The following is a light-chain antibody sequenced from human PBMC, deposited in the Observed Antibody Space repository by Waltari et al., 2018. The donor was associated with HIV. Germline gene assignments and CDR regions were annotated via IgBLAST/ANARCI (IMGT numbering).Light chain of an antibody. CDR1: QAIGTS. Sequence: DVQLTQSPSFLSASVGDIVTITCRASQAIGTSLAWYQQKPGKAPKLLISAASTLQSGIPSRFSGDGYGTEFTLTISSLQAEDFATYYCQQLNSYPRTFGQGTKVDFK. J-gene: IGKJ1*01. V-gene: IGKV1-9*01. CDR2: AAS. CDR3: QQLNSYPRT.